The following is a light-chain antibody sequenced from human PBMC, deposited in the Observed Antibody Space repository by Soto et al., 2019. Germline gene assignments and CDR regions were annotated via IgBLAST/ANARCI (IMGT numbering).Light chain of an antibody. Sequence: QSALTQPASVTGSPGQSITISCTGTSSDVGGYNYVSWYQQHPGKAPKLMIYDVSHRPSGVSNRFSGSKSGNTASLTISGLQAEDEAEYYCSSYTSSSTLRVFGGGTKLTVL. CDR2: DVS. CDR1: SSDVGGYNY. V-gene: IGLV2-14*01. CDR3: SSYTSSSTLRV. J-gene: IGLJ2*01.